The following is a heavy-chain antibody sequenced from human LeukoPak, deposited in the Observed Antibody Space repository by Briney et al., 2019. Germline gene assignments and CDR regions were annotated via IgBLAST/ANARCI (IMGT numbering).Heavy chain of an antibody. V-gene: IGHV1-69*01. CDR2: IIPIFGTA. J-gene: IGHJ6*02. D-gene: IGHD3-10*01. CDR1: GGTFSSYA. CDR3: ARVVPQYYYGSGSYYNVSYYYYGMDV. Sequence: SVKVSCKASGGTFSSYAISWVRQAPGQGLEWMGGIIPIFGTANYAQKFQGRVTITADESTSTAYMELSSLRSEDTAVYYCARVVPQYYYGSGSYYNVSYYYYGMDVWGQGTTVTVSS.